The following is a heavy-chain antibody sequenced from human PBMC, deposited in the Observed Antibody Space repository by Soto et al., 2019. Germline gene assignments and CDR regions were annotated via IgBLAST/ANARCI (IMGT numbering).Heavy chain of an antibody. V-gene: IGHV4-59*12. CDR1: YGSISGFY. J-gene: IGHJ4*02. D-gene: IGHD1-26*01. Sequence: SETLSLTCSVSYGSISGFYWTWIRQPPGKILEWIGYIHYSGRTDYNPSLTSRATMSVDTSKNQFSLNLKSITAADTAVYYCVRVGVGIGNHFDSWGRGTLVTVSS. CDR3: VRVGVGIGNHFDS. CDR2: IHYSGRT.